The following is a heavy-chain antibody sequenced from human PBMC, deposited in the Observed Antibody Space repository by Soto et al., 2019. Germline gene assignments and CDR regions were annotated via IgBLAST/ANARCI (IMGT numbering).Heavy chain of an antibody. D-gene: IGHD3-3*02. CDR2: VFSSGST. J-gene: IGHJ6*02. Sequence: PSETLSLTCSVPGGAISSYYWSWVRQPAGKGLEWIGRVFSSGSTNYNASLKSRVTMSIDTSKNEVSLTLRSVTAADTGVYYCARVAFSYFGMDVWGPGPTVTVSS. CDR1: GGAISSYY. V-gene: IGHV4-4*07. CDR3: ARVAFSYFGMDV.